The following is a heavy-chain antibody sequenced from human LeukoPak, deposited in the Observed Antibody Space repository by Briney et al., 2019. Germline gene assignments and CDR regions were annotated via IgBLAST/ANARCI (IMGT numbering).Heavy chain of an antibody. D-gene: IGHD6-13*01. CDR1: GYTFTGYY. V-gene: IGHV1-2*02. CDR2: INPNSGGT. Sequence: ASVKVSCKASGYTFTGYYMHWVRQAPGQGLEWMGWINPNSGGTNYAQKFQGRVTMTRDTSIGTAYMELSRLRSDDTAVYYCARALDSSSWYLYWGQGTLVTVSS. CDR3: ARALDSSSWYLY. J-gene: IGHJ4*02.